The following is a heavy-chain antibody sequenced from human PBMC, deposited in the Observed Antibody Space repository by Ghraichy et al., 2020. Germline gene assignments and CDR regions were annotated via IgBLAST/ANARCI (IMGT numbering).Heavy chain of an antibody. CDR3: ARFTPYYDDSSGYHTGFAY. D-gene: IGHD3-22*01. J-gene: IGHJ4*02. Sequence: SETLSLTCTVSGGSISSYYWSWIRQPPGKGLEWIGYIYYSGSTNYNPSLKSRVTISVDTSKNQFSLKLSSVTAADTAVYYCARFTPYYDDSSGYHTGFAYWSQGTLVTVSS. V-gene: IGHV4-59*01. CDR1: GGSISSYY. CDR2: IYYSGST.